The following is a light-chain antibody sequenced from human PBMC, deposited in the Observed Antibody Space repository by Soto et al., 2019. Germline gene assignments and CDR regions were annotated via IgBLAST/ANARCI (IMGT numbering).Light chain of an antibody. V-gene: IGKV1-12*01. J-gene: IGKJ4*01. CDR2: GAS. Sequence: DIQMTQSPSSVSASVGDRVTITCRASQNIGNWLVWYQQKPGKAPKFLISGASNLQSGGPSRFSVSGSGTEFNLTISSLQPEDFATYYCQQARNFAPLTFGGGTKVQIK. CDR1: QNIGNW. CDR3: QQARNFAPLT.